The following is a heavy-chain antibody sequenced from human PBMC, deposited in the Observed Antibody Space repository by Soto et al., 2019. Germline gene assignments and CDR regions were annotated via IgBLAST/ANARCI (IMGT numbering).Heavy chain of an antibody. CDR1: GFTFSSYA. V-gene: IGHV3-23*01. J-gene: IGHJ6*02. CDR3: ASRGPWLAPYYYYYGMDV. D-gene: IGHD6-19*01. CDR2: ISGSGGST. Sequence: GGSLRLSCAASGFTFSSYAMSWVRQAPGKGLEWVSAISGSGGSTYYADSVKGRFTISRDNSKNTLYLQMNSLRAEDTAVYYSASRGPWLAPYYYYYGMDVWGQGTTVTVSS.